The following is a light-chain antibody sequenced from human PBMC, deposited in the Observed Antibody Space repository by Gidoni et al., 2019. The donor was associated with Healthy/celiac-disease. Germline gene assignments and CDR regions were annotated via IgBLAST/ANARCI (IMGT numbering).Light chain of an antibody. CDR2: AAS. V-gene: IGKV1-39*01. J-gene: IGKJ2*01. Sequence: DIQMSQSQSSLSASVGDRVTITCRASQSISSYLNWYQQKPGKAPKLLIYAASSLQSGVPSRFSGSVSGTDFTLTISSLQPEDFATYYCQQSYSTPMYTFGQGTKLEIK. CDR3: QQSYSTPMYT. CDR1: QSISSY.